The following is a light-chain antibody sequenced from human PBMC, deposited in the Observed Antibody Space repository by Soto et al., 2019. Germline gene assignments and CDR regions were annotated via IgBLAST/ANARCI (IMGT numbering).Light chain of an antibody. CDR3: QSYDSSLSGVV. CDR2: GNS. V-gene: IGLV1-40*01. Sequence: QAVVTQPPSVSGAPGQRVTIYCTGSSSNIGAGYDVNWYQQLPGTAPKLLIYGNSTRPSGVPDRFSGSKSATSASLAITGLQAEYEADYYCQSYDSSLSGVVFGGGTKLTVL. CDR1: SSNIGAGYD. J-gene: IGLJ2*01.